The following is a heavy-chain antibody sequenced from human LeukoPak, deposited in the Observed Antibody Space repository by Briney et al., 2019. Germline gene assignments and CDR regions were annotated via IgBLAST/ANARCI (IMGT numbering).Heavy chain of an antibody. Sequence: SETLSFTCAVYGGSFSGYYWSWIRQPPGKGLEWIGEINHSGSTNYNPSLKSRVTISVDTSKNQFSLKLSSVTAADTAVYYCARDAMVRGVPYYFDYWGQGTLVTVSS. D-gene: IGHD3-10*01. CDR3: ARDAMVRGVPYYFDY. V-gene: IGHV4-34*01. CDR1: GGSFSGYY. CDR2: INHSGST. J-gene: IGHJ4*02.